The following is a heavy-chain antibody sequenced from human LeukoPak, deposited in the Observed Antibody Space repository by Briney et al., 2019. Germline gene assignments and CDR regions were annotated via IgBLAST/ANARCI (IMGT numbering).Heavy chain of an antibody. CDR1: GGSISSSSYY. D-gene: IGHD3-3*01. J-gene: IGHJ3*02. CDR3: ARDGSGYFTHVLLYDDAFDI. V-gene: IGHV4-39*07. CDR2: IYYSGST. Sequence: SETLSLTCTVSGGSISSSSYYWGWIRQPPGKGLEWIGSIYYSGSTYYNPSLKSRVTISVDTSKNQFSLKLSSVTAADTAVYYCARDGSGYFTHVLLYDDAFDIWGQGTMVTVSS.